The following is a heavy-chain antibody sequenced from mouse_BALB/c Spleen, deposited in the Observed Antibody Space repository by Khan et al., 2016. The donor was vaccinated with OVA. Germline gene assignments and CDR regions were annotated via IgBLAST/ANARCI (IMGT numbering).Heavy chain of an antibody. D-gene: IGHD1-1*01. J-gene: IGHJ3*01. CDR2: IYPFNDAT. CDR1: GYTFTSYV. Sequence: VQLQQSGPEVVEPGASVKLSCKASGYTFTSYVMHWVKQKPGQGLEWIGYIYPFNDATKYNEKFTGKVTLTSDKSSSTAYMELGSLTSEDSAVDYCAPVGTYYVSFAYWGQGTLVTVSA. CDR3: APVGTYYVSFAY. V-gene: IGHV1S136*01.